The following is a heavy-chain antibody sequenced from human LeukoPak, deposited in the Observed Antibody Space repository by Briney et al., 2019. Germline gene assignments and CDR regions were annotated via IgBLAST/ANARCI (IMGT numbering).Heavy chain of an antibody. J-gene: IGHJ4*02. V-gene: IGHV3-66*02. D-gene: IGHD4-23*01. Sequence: GGSLRLSCTASGFTFGDHAMSWFRQAPGKGLEWVSVIYSGGSTYYADSVKGRFTISRDNSKNTLYLQMSSLRAEDTAVYYCARDPGGHSDSWGQGTLVTVSS. CDR1: GFTFGDHA. CDR3: ARDPGGHSDS. CDR2: IYSGGST.